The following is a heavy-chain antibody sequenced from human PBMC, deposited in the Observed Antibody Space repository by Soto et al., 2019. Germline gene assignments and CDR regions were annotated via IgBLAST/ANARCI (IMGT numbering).Heavy chain of an antibody. CDR1: GFTFSRYG. J-gene: IGHJ4*02. CDR2: IWHDGSKE. D-gene: IGHD3-22*01. Sequence: QVQVVESGGGVVQPGTSLRLSCGASGFTFSRYGMLWVRQAPGKGLEWVGEIWHDGSKEYYADSVKGRFTISRDNSKNMVYLQMNSLRAEDTAVYYCARDIETSSYYSYFDSWGQGTLVTVSS. CDR3: ARDIETSSYYSYFDS. V-gene: IGHV3-33*01.